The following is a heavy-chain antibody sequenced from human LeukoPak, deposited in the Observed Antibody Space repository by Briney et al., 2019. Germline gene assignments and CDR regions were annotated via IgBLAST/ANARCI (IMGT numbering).Heavy chain of an antibody. D-gene: IGHD6-13*01. V-gene: IGHV4-59*12. CDR3: ATSIAAAGRFAFDI. Sequence: SETLSLTCTVSGGSISSYYWSWIRQPPGKGLEWIGYIYYSGSTNYNPSLKSRVTISVDTSKNQFSLKLSSVTAADTAVYYCATSIAAAGRFAFDIWGQGTMVTVSS. CDR1: GGSISSYY. CDR2: IYYSGST. J-gene: IGHJ3*02.